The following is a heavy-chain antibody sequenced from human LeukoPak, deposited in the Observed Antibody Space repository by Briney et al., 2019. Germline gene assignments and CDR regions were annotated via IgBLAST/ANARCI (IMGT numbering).Heavy chain of an antibody. V-gene: IGHV3-23*01. J-gene: IGHJ1*01. Sequence: GGSLRLSCAASGFTFSSYAMSWVRQAPGKGLEWVSAISGSGGSTYYADSVEGRFTISRDNSKNTLYLQMNSLRAEDTAVYYCAKNVVVVLGATSLYFQHWGQGTLVTVSS. CDR1: GFTFSSYA. CDR3: AKNVVVVLGATSLYFQH. D-gene: IGHD2-15*01. CDR2: ISGSGGST.